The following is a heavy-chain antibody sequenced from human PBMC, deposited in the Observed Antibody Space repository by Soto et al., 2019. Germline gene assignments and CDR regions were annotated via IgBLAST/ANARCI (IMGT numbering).Heavy chain of an antibody. D-gene: IGHD4-17*01. CDR3: ARELMTTVTYFDD. CDR1: GFTFSDHY. CDR2: SRNKANSFTT. J-gene: IGHJ4*01. V-gene: IGHV3-72*01. Sequence: XGSLRLSCVASGFTFSDHYMYWVRQAPGKGLEWVGRSRNKANSFTTEYAAAVRGRFTIFRDDSKNSLYLQMSSLKTEDTAVYYCARELMTTVTYFDDWGHGTLVTVSS.